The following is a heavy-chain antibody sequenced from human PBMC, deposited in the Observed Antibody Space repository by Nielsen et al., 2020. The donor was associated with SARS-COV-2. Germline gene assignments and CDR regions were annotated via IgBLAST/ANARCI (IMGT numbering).Heavy chain of an antibody. CDR3: ARYSRPADFDY. D-gene: IGHD2-21*01. V-gene: IGHV4-39*01. J-gene: IGHJ4*02. CDR1: GGSISSSSYY. Sequence: SETLSPTCTVSGGSISSSSYYWGWIRQPPGKGLEWIGSIYYSGSTYYNPSLKSRVTISVDTSKNQFSLKLSSVTAADTAVYYCARYSRPADFDYWGQGTLVTVSS. CDR2: IYYSGST.